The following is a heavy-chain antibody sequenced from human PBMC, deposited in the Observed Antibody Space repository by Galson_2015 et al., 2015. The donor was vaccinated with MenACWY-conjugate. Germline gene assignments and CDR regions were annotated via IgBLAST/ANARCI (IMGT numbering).Heavy chain of an antibody. J-gene: IGHJ4*02. V-gene: IGHV4-61*01. CDR2: NNER. CDR3: ARDNWGSLDY. D-gene: IGHD7-27*01. CDR1: GASVRSGSYL. Sequence: ATLSLTCPVSGASVRSGSYLWSWIRQSPGEGLEWIGYNNERNHNPSLKDRVSISVDTSKNQFSLKLSSVTAADTAVYYCARDNWGSLDYWGQGTLVTVSS.